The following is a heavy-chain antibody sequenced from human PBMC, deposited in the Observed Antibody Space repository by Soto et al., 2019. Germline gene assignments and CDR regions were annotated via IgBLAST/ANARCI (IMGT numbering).Heavy chain of an antibody. J-gene: IGHJ3*02. CDR1: GFTVSSNY. D-gene: IGHD1-20*01. Sequence: EVQLVESGGGLVQPGGSLRLSCAASGFTVSSNYMSWVRQAPGKGLEWVSVIYSGGSTYYADSVKGRVTISRHNYKNTLYLQMNSLRAEDTAVYYCARDPGNWNDDAFDIWGQGTMVTVSS. CDR2: IYSGGST. CDR3: ARDPGNWNDDAFDI. V-gene: IGHV3-53*04.